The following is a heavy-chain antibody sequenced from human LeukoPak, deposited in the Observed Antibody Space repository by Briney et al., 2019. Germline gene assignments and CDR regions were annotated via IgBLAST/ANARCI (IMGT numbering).Heavy chain of an antibody. CDR3: VREPANYGFDI. CDR2: INPNSGGT. CDR1: GYTSTVYY. V-gene: IGHV1-2*02. Sequence: ASVKDSSMASGYTSTVYYIHWVRQAPGQGLEWMGWINPNSGGTNYAQKFQGRVTMTRDTSLSTVYMELSRLRSDDTAVYYCVREPANYGFDIWGERALVTVSS. D-gene: IGHD1-7*01. J-gene: IGHJ4*02.